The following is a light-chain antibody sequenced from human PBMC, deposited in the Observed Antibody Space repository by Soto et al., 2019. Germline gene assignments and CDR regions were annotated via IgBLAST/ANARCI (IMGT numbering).Light chain of an antibody. V-gene: IGLV1-47*01. CDR3: SSYAGSSIPVA. CDR1: SSNIGSNY. J-gene: IGLJ2*01. Sequence: QPVLTQPPSASGTPGQRVTISCSGSSSNIGSNYVYWYQQLPGTAPKLLIYRNNQRPSGVPDRFSGSKSGNTASLTVSGLQVDDEAYYYCSSYAGSSIPVAFGGGTKVTVL. CDR2: RNN.